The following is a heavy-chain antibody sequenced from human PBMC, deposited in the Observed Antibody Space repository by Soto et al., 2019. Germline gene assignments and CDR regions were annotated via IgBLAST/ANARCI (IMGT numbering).Heavy chain of an antibody. CDR2: ISGSGGST. V-gene: IGHV3-23*01. CDR1: GFTFSSYA. Sequence: PGGSLRLSCAASGFTFSSYAMSWVRQAAGKGLEWVSAISGSGGSTYYADSVKGRFTISRDNSKNTLYLQMNSLRAEATAVYYCASSRDGYHYYFDYWGQGTLVTVSS. CDR3: ASSRDGYHYYFDY. J-gene: IGHJ4*02. D-gene: IGHD5-12*01.